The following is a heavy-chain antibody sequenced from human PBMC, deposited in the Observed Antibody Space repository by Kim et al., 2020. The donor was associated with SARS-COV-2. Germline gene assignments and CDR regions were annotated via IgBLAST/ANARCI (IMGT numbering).Heavy chain of an antibody. CDR3: AKDLAYCSSTDCFIPGVGYSYCSGLDV. CDR1: GFTFGDYA. Sequence: GGSLRLSCVASGFTFGDYAMHWVRQAPGKGLEWVSSISWNGGGINYADSVKGRLTISRDNAKNSLFLQMNSLRVEDTALYYCAKDLAYCSSTDCFIPGVGYSYCSGLDVWGQGTAVTVSS. V-gene: IGHV3-9*01. J-gene: IGHJ6*02. D-gene: IGHD2-21*01. CDR2: ISWNGGGI.